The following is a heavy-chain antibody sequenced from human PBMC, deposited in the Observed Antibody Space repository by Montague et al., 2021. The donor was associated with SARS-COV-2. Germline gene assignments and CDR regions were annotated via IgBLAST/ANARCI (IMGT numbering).Heavy chain of an antibody. CDR1: GYSFTSYW. V-gene: IGHV5-51*03. CDR2: IYPGDSDT. Sequence: QSVAEVKTPGESLKISCKGSGYSFTSYWIGWVRQMPGKGLEWMGIIYPGDSDTRYSPSFQGQVTISADKSISTAYLQWSSLRASDTAMYYCAKYPWFGELSLGHDAFDIWGQGTMVTVSS. D-gene: IGHD3-10*01. CDR3: AKYPWFGELSLGHDAFDI. J-gene: IGHJ3*02.